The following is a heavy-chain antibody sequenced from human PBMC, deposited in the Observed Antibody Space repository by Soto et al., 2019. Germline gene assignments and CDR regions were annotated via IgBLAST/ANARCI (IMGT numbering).Heavy chain of an antibody. J-gene: IGHJ4*02. V-gene: IGHV3-7*01. CDR3: ARDEGITVTTFRFDY. CDR2: IKEDGSKN. CDR1: GFTFSKYW. D-gene: IGHD4-17*01. Sequence: GGSLRLSCAASGFTFSKYWMSWVRQATGKGLEWVANIKEDGSKNNYVDPVKGRFTISRDNAKNSLFLQMNSLRAEDTAVYYCARDEGITVTTFRFDYWGQGTQVTVSS.